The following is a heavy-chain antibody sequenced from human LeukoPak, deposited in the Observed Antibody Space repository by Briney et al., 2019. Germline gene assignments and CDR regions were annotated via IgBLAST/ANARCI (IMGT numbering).Heavy chain of an antibody. J-gene: IGHJ6*02. CDR2: ISGSGGST. CDR1: GFTFSSYA. D-gene: IGHD2-8*01. V-gene: IGHV3-23*01. Sequence: GGSLRLSCAASGFTFSSYAMSWVRQAPGKGLEWVSAISGSGGSTYYADSVKGRFTISRDNSKNTLYLQMNSLRAEDTAAYYCAKAALMVYAYTGHYYYYGMDVWGQGTTVTVS. CDR3: AKAALMVYAYTGHYYYYGMDV.